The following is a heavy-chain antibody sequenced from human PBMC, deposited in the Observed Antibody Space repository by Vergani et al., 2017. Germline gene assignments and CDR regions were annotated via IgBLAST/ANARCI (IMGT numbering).Heavy chain of an antibody. Sequence: QITLKESGPTLVKPTQTLTLTCTFSGFSLSTSGVGVGWIRQPPGKALEWLALIYWDDDKRYSPSLKSRLTITKDTSKNQVVLTMTNMDPVDTATYYCEHRPLRAVAAGYYFDYWGQGTLVTVSS. J-gene: IGHJ4*02. D-gene: IGHD6-19*01. CDR3: EHRPLRAVAAGYYFDY. CDR2: IYWDDDK. CDR1: GFSLSTSGVG. V-gene: IGHV2-5*02.